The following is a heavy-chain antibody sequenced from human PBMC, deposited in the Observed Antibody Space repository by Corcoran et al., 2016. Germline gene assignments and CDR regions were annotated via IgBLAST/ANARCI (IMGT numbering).Heavy chain of an antibody. CDR2: TYYRSKWYN. J-gene: IGHJ4*02. V-gene: IGHV6-1*01. CDR3: ARALSPSSGSSPVFDY. Sequence: QVQLQQSGPGLVKPSQTLSLTCAISGDSVSSNSAAWNWIRQSPSRGLEWLGRTYYRSKWYNDYAVSVKSRITINPNTSKNQFSLQLNSVTPEDTSVYYWARALSPSSGSSPVFDYWGQGTLVTVSS. D-gene: IGHD3-22*01. CDR1: GDSVSSNSAA.